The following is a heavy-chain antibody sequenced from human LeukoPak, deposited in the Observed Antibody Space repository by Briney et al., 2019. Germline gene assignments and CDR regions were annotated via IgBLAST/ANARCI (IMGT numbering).Heavy chain of an antibody. CDR3: ARAQRWLPFTY. CDR2: INPSGST. Sequence: SETLSLTCTVSGDSINSGSYYWTWIRQPAGRGLEWIGRINPSGSTDYNPSLKSRVTISVDTSKNQFSLKLTSVTAADTAVYYCARAQRWLPFTYWGQGTLVTVSS. V-gene: IGHV4-61*02. D-gene: IGHD6-19*01. J-gene: IGHJ4*02. CDR1: GDSINSGSYY.